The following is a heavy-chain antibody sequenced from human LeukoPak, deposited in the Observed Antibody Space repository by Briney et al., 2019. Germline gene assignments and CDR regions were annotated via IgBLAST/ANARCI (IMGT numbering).Heavy chain of an antibody. CDR2: ISYSGST. D-gene: IGHD5-12*01. CDR3: ASGRKYSATSDY. V-gene: IGHV4-59*01. J-gene: IGHJ4*02. CDR1: GGSISTYY. Sequence: SETLSLTCTVSGGSISTYYWSWIRQSPGKGLEWIGYISYSGSTNYNPALKSRVTISVDTSKNQLSLKLRSVTAADTAVYYCASGRKYSATSDYWGQGTLVTVSS.